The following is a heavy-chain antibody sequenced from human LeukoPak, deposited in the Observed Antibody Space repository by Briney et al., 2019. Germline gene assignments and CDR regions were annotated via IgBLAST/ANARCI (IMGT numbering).Heavy chain of an antibody. Sequence: GRTLRLSCAASGFTFSSYAMHWVRQAPGQGLDYVSAISSNGGSTYYADSVKGRFTISRDNSKNTLYLQMSSLRAEDTAVYYCVKDRQYDSSGYFPTFDYWGQGTLVTVSS. D-gene: IGHD3-22*01. V-gene: IGHV3-64D*06. CDR1: GFTFSSYA. J-gene: IGHJ4*02. CDR3: VKDRQYDSSGYFPTFDY. CDR2: ISSNGGST.